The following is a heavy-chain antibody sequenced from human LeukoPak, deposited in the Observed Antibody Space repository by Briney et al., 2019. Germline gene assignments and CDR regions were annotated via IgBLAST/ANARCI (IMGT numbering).Heavy chain of an antibody. CDR1: GFTFSLYA. CDR3: AKPYDFDYYYYYSMDV. J-gene: IGHJ6*03. CDR2: ISGSGGST. V-gene: IGHV3-23*01. D-gene: IGHD2/OR15-2a*01. Sequence: PPGGSLRLSCAASGFTFSLYAMSWVRQAPGKGLEWVSAISGSGGSTYYADSVKGRFTISRDNSKNTLYLQMNSLRAEDTALYYCAKPYDFDYYYYYSMDVWGKGTTVTVSS.